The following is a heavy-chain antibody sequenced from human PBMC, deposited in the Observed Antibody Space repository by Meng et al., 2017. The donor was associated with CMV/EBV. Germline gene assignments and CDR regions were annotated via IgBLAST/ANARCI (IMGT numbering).Heavy chain of an antibody. CDR1: GFTFSNAW. Sequence: LSLTCAASGFTFSNAWMSWVRQAPGKGLEWVGRIKSKTDSGTTDYAAPVKDRFSISRDDSKNTLYLQMNSLKTEDTAVYYCTTNVLRYFDWLPPDYWGQGTLVTVSS. J-gene: IGHJ4*02. CDR3: TTNVLRYFDWLPPDY. D-gene: IGHD3-9*01. CDR2: IKSKTDSGTT. V-gene: IGHV3-15*01.